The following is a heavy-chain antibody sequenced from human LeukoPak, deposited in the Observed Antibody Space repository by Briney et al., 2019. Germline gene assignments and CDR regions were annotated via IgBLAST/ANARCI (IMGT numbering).Heavy chain of an antibody. V-gene: IGHV4-61*02. CDR1: GGSISSGSYY. Sequence: PSETLSLTCTVSGGSISSGSYYWSWIRQPAGKGLEWIGRIYSSGGTNYNPSLKSRVTISVHTSRNQFSLKLSSVTAADTAAYYCARGPYYYGGSAFDIWGQGTMVTVSS. J-gene: IGHJ3*02. CDR2: IYSSGGT. D-gene: IGHD3-10*01. CDR3: ARGPYYYGGSAFDI.